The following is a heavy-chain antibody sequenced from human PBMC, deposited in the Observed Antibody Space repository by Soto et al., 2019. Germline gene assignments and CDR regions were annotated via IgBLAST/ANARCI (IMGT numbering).Heavy chain of an antibody. D-gene: IGHD1-26*01. J-gene: IGHJ5*02. Sequence: ASVKVSCKVSGYTLTELSMHWVRQAPGKGLEWMGGFDPEDGETVYAQKFQGRVTMTEDTSTDTAYMELSSLRSEDTAVYYCAICGSYRAGSGYNWFDPWGQGTLVTVSS. CDR3: AICGSYRAGSGYNWFDP. CDR1: GYTLTELS. V-gene: IGHV1-24*01. CDR2: FDPEDGET.